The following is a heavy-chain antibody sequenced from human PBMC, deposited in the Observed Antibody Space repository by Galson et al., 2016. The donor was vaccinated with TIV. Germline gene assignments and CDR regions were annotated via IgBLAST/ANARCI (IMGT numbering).Heavy chain of an antibody. V-gene: IGHV4-39*01. D-gene: IGHD3-10*01. CDR3: ARHLNSYGSGNYYFTH. Sequence: SETLSLTCTVSGDSVTNSRSYWVWIRQPPGKGLEWIGNIYYTGSTYYNPSLKSRVSISVDTSKSQFSLRLSSVTAADTAVYYCARHLNSYGSGNYYFTHWGQGILVTVSS. CDR1: GDSVTNSRSY. CDR2: IYYTGST. J-gene: IGHJ4*02.